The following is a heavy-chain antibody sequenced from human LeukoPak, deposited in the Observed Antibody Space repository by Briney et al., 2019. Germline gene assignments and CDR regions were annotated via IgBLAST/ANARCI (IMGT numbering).Heavy chain of an antibody. CDR2: INHSGST. V-gene: IGHV4-34*01. CDR3: ARGQGMGYDILTDTIFDY. Sequence: SETLSLTCAVYGGSFSGYYWSWIRQPPGKGLEWIGEINHSGSTNYNPSLKSRVTISVDTSKNQFSLKLSSVTAADTAVYYCARGQGMGYDILTDTIFDYWGQGTLVTVSS. CDR1: GGSFSGYY. J-gene: IGHJ4*02. D-gene: IGHD3-9*01.